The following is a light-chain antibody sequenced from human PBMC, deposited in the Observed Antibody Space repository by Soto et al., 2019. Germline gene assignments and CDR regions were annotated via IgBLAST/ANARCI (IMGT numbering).Light chain of an antibody. CDR3: QQRSDWPST. CDR1: QSVGSY. V-gene: IGKV3-11*01. J-gene: IGKJ4*01. Sequence: EIVLTQSPATLSLSPGDRATLSCRASQSVGSYLGWYQQRPGQAPRLLIYDASNRATGIPARFSGSGSGTDCTLTISSREPEDFAVYYCQQRSDWPSTFGGGTKVEIK. CDR2: DAS.